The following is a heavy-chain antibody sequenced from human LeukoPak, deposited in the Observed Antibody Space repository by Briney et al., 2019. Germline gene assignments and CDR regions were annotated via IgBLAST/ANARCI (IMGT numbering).Heavy chain of an antibody. CDR3: AREMDSPPYYFDY. CDR2: IKQDGSEK. D-gene: IGHD2-2*03. J-gene: IGHJ4*02. CDR1: GFTFSSYW. V-gene: IGHV3-7*01. Sequence: GGSLRLSCAASGFTFSSYWMSWVRQAPGKGLEWVANIKQDGSEKYYVDSVKGRFTISRDNAKNSLYLQMNSLRAEDTAVYYCAREMDSPPYYFDYWGQGTLVTVSS.